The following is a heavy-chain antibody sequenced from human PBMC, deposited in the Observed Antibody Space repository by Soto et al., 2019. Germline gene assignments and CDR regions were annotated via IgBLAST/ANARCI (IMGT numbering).Heavy chain of an antibody. Sequence: QVQLQESGPGLVKPSETLSLTCTVSGGSISSYYWSWIRQPPGKGLEWIGYIYYSGSTNYNPSLKSRVTISVDTSKNQFSLMLSSVTAADTAVYYCARLGYYDSSGYYVGYWGQGTLVTVSS. CDR1: GGSISSYY. CDR3: ARLGYYDSSGYYVGY. V-gene: IGHV4-59*08. D-gene: IGHD3-22*01. CDR2: IYYSGST. J-gene: IGHJ4*02.